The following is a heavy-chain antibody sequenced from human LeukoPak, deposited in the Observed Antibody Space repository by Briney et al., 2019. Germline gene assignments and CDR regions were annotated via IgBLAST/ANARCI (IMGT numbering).Heavy chain of an antibody. CDR3: ARRDCSGGSCYWNY. CDR2: ISSSSAYI. D-gene: IGHD2-15*01. Sequence: PGGSLRLSCATSGFTFGDYGMSWVRQAPGKGLEWVSSISSSSAYISYPDSVKGRFTISRDNAKNSLYLQMNSLRAEDTAVYYCARRDCSGGSCYWNYWGQGTLVTVSS. J-gene: IGHJ4*02. V-gene: IGHV3-21*01. CDR1: GFTFGDYG.